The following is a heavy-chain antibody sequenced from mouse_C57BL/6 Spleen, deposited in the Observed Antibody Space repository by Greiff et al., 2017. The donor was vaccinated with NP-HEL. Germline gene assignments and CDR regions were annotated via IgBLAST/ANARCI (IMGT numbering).Heavy chain of an antibody. V-gene: IGHV2-6*01. CDR1: GFSLTSYG. Sequence: QVQLKESGPGLVAPSQSLSITCTVSGFSLTSYGVDWVRQSPGKGLEWLGVIWGVGSANYNSALKSRLSISKDISKSQVFLKMNSLQTDDTAMYYCASDNYGSSSPFGYWGQGTLVTVSA. CDR2: IWGVGSA. D-gene: IGHD1-1*01. J-gene: IGHJ3*02. CDR3: ASDNYGSSSPFGY.